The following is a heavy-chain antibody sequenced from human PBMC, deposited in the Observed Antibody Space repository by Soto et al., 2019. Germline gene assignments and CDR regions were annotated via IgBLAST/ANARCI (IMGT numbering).Heavy chain of an antibody. Sequence: GGSLRLSCAASGFTFSSYGMHWVRQAPGKGLEWVAVISYDGSNKYYADSVKGRFTISRDNSKNTLYLQMNSLRAEDTAVYYCAKGESYSSGTYYYYGMDVWGQGTTVTVSS. D-gene: IGHD3-22*01. CDR1: GFTFSSYG. V-gene: IGHV3-30*18. CDR2: ISYDGSNK. CDR3: AKGESYSSGTYYYYGMDV. J-gene: IGHJ6*02.